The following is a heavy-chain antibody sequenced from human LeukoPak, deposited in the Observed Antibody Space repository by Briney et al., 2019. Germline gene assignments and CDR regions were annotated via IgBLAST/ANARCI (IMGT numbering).Heavy chain of an antibody. D-gene: IGHD3-10*01. CDR1: GYTFTSYY. CDR2: INPSGGRT. Sequence: ASVKVSCKASGYTFTSYYIHWVRQAPGQGLEWMGIINPSGGRTTYAQKFQGRVTMTSDTSTSTVYMELSSLTSEDTAVYYCARDLIPLQNYYGSGSYAYYFDYWGQGTLVTVSS. CDR3: ARDLIPLQNYYGSGSYAYYFDY. V-gene: IGHV1-46*01. J-gene: IGHJ4*02.